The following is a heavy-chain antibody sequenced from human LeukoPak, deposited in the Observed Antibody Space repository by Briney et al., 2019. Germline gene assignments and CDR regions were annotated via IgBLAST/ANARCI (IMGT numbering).Heavy chain of an antibody. CDR2: IYHSGST. CDR3: ARDQDDDAFDI. CDR1: GYSISSGYS. V-gene: IGHV4-30-2*01. Sequence: SETLSLTCTVSGYSISSGYSWSWIRQPPGKGLEWIGYIYHSGSTYYNPSLKSRVTISVDRSKNQFSLKLSSVTAADTAVYYCARDQDDDAFDIWGQGTMVTVSS. J-gene: IGHJ3*02.